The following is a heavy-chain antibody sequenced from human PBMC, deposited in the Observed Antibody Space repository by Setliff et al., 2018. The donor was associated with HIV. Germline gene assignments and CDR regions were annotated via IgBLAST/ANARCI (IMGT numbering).Heavy chain of an antibody. Sequence: GSLSLSCAASGFTFNSYGMHWVRQAPGKGLEWVALIWYDASKKEYADSVKGRFNILRDDSKNSLYLQMNSLIAEDTAVYYCARDFRDYVGKFDYWGQGTLVTVSS. CDR3: ARDFRDYVGKFDY. CDR1: GFTFNSYG. CDR2: IWYDASKK. D-gene: IGHD1-26*01. V-gene: IGHV3-33*01. J-gene: IGHJ4*02.